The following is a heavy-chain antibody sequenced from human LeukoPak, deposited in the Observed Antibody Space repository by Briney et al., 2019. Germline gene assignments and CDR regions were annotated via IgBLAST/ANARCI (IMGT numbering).Heavy chain of an antibody. CDR1: GGTFSSYA. CDR3: ARGGAAAGRGFFDY. V-gene: IGHV1-69*04. D-gene: IGHD6-13*01. J-gene: IGHJ4*02. Sequence: SVKVSCKASGGTFSSYAISWVRQAPGQGLEWMGRIIPILGIANYAQKFQGRVTITADKSTSTAYMELSSLRSEDTAAYYCARGGAAAGRGFFDYWGQGTLVTVSS. CDR2: IIPILGIA.